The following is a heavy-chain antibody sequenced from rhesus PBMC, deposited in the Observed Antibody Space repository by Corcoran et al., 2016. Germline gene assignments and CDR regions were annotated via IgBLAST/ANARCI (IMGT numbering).Heavy chain of an antibody. CDR2: LSSNINYI. Sequence: EVQLVEFGGGWVQPGGSLRLSCAASGFSFSSYGLTGVRQSPRKGLEWVSSLSSNINYIYYSDSVKGRFTISRDNAKNSLSLQMNSLRAEDTAVYYCTRGGTSHAPVDYWGQGVLVTVSS. D-gene: IGHD1-44*01. CDR3: TRGGTSHAPVDY. CDR1: GFSFSSYG. V-gene: IGHV3S16*01. J-gene: IGHJ4*01.